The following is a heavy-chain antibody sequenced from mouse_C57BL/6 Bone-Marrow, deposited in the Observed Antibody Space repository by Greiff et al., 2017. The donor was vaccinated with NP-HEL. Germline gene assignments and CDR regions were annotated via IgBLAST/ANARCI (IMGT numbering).Heavy chain of an antibody. CDR2: IYPGSGNT. V-gene: IGHV1-76*01. J-gene: IGHJ4*01. D-gene: IGHD1-1*01. Sequence: QVQLQQSGAELVRPGASVKLSCKASGYTFTDYYINWVKQRPGQGLEWIARIYPGSGNTYYNEKFKGKATLTAEKSSSTAYMQLSSLTSEDSAVYFCARAYGSSYHYYAMDYWGQGTSVTVSS. CDR3: ARAYGSSYHYYAMDY. CDR1: GYTFTDYY.